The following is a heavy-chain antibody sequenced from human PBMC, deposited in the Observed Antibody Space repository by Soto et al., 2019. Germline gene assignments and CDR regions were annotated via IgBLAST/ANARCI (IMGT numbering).Heavy chain of an antibody. V-gene: IGHV1-69*13. CDR1: GVTFSSYA. CDR2: IIPIFGTA. D-gene: IGHD3-10*01. J-gene: IGHJ6*02. CDR3: ARGGSGGDGYYYYGMDV. Sequence: SVKVSCKASGVTFSSYAISWVRQAPGQGLEWMGGIIPIFGTANYAQKFQGRVTITADESTSTAYMELSSLRSEDTAVYYCARGGSGGDGYYYYGMDVWGQGTTVTVSS.